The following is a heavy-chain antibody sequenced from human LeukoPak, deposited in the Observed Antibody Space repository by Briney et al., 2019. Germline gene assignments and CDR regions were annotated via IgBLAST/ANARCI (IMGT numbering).Heavy chain of an antibody. CDR2: IYPGDSET. CDR1: GYSFTNYW. J-gene: IGHJ4*02. V-gene: IGHV5-51*01. Sequence: GESLKISCKDSGYSFTNYWIGWVRQMPGKGLEWMGIIYPGDSETRYSPSFQGQVTISVDKSISTAYLQWSSLKASDTAMYYCARTFHYYDSSGYDYWGQGTLATVSS. CDR3: ARTFHYYDSSGYDY. D-gene: IGHD3-22*01.